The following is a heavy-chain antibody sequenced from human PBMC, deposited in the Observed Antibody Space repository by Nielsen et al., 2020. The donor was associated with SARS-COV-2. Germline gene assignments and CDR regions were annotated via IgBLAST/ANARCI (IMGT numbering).Heavy chain of an antibody. CDR3: ARLAVAGRYFDL. J-gene: IGHJ2*01. CDR1: GDSVSSNSAA. CDR2: TYYRSKWYN. Sequence: SQTLSLTCAISGDSVSSNSAAWNWIKQSPSGGLEWLGRTYYRSKWYNDYAVSVKSRITINPDTPKNQFSLQLNSVTPEDTAVYYCARLAVAGRYFDLWGRGTLVTVSS. D-gene: IGHD6-19*01. V-gene: IGHV6-1*01.